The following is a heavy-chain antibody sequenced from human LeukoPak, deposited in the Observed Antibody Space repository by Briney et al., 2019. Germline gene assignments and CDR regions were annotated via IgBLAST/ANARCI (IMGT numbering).Heavy chain of an antibody. CDR3: AKGCLGGGNCFFFQH. CDR2: VSSDGATQ. V-gene: IGHV3-30*18. D-gene: IGHD2-15*01. J-gene: IGHJ1*01. CDR1: GFTFDNYG. Sequence: GGSLRLSCAASGFTFDNYGMHWVRQAPGKGLEWVADVSSDGATQYYADSVKGRFTISRDNSKNTLNLQMNSLRPGDTAVYYCAKGCLGGGNCFFFQHWGQGTLVTVSS.